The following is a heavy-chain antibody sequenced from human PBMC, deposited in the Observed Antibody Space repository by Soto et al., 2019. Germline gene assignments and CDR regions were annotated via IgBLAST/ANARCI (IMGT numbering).Heavy chain of an antibody. CDR3: AKDRLVSGWYFVYGDWFDS. J-gene: IGHJ5*01. V-gene: IGHV3-30*18. Sequence: QVQLVESGGGVVQPGKSLRLSCAASGFTFSTYGMHWVRQAPGKGLEWVAVISYDGSNKYYADSVKGRFTISRDNSKNTLYLQMNSLRTEDTAMYYCAKDRLVSGWYFVYGDWFDSWGQGTLVTVSS. CDR1: GFTFSTYG. D-gene: IGHD6-19*01. CDR2: ISYDGSNK.